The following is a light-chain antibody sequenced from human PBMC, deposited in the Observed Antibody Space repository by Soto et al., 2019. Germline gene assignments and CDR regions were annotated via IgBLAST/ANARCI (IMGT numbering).Light chain of an antibody. CDR1: SSDVGGYNF. Sequence: QSALTQPPSASGSRGQSVTISCTGTSSDVGGYNFVSWYQQHPGKAPQVILYEVTKRPSGVPDRFSGAKSGNTASLTVSGLQTEDEAHYYCSTYAGSKNPYVFGTGTKVTVL. J-gene: IGLJ1*01. V-gene: IGLV2-8*01. CDR3: STYAGSKNPYV. CDR2: EVT.